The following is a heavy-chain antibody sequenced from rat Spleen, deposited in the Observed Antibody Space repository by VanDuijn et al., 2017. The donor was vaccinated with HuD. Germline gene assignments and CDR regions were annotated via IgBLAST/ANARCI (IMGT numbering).Heavy chain of an antibody. V-gene: IGHV5-7*01. CDR3: TRLTTMGIDYSDY. D-gene: IGHD1-7*01. CDR2: ISYDGSST. J-gene: IGHJ2*01. Sequence: EVQVVESGGGLVQPGRSLKLSCAASGFTFSDYNMAWVRQAPKKGLEWVATISYDGSSTYYRDSVKGRFTISRDNAKSTLYLQMNSLRSEDTATYYCTRLTTMGIDYSDYWGQGVMVTVSS. CDR1: GFTFSDYN.